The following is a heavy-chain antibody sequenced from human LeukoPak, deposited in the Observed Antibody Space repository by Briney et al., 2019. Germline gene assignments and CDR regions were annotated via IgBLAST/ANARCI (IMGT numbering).Heavy chain of an antibody. D-gene: IGHD3/OR15-3a*01. J-gene: IGHJ4*02. CDR3: ARTDYYFDY. CDR2: IYVSGST. V-gene: IGHV4-59*01. CDR1: GASISSYY. Sequence: SETLSLTCTVSGASISSYYWSWLRQPPGKGLEWIRYIYVSGSTNYNPSLKSRVTLSVDTSKNQFSLKLSSVTAADTAVYYCARTDYYFDYWGQGTLVTVSS.